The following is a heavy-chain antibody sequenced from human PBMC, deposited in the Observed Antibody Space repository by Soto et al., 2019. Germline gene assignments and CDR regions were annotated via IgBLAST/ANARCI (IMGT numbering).Heavy chain of an antibody. CDR3: ARDPDYGDYGDSYYYYYGMDV. V-gene: IGHV3-11*01. J-gene: IGHJ6*01. Sequence: QVQLVESGGGLVKPGGSLRLSCAASGFTFSDYYMSWIRQAPGKGLEWVSYISSSGSTIYYADSVKGRFTISRDNAKNSLYLQMNSLRAEDTAVYYCARDPDYGDYGDSYYYYYGMDVWGQGTTVTVSS. CDR2: ISSSGSTI. D-gene: IGHD4-17*01. CDR1: GFTFSDYY.